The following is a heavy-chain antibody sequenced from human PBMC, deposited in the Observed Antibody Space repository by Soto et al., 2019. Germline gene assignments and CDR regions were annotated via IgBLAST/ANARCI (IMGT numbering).Heavy chain of an antibody. CDR2: IYYSGST. CDR1: GGSISSGDYY. J-gene: IGHJ4*02. V-gene: IGHV4-30-4*01. D-gene: IGHD5-12*01. CDR3: ARWLGYGPHFDY. Sequence: QVQLQESGPGLVKPSQTLSLTCTVSGGSISSGDYYWSWIRQPPGKGLEWIGYIYYSGSTYYNPSPQRRVTISVDTSKNQFPLKLSSVTAADTAVYYCARWLGYGPHFDYWGQGTLVTVSS.